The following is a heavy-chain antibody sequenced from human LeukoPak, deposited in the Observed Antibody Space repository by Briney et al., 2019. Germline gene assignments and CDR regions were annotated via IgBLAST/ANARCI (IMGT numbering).Heavy chain of an antibody. CDR1: GGSISSYY. J-gene: IGHJ4*02. CDR3: ARGAGAGYKLQPFDY. V-gene: IGHV4-59*08. CDR2: IYYSGST. D-gene: IGHD5-24*01. Sequence: SETLSLTCTDSGGSISSYYWSWIRQPPGKGLEWIGYIYYSGSTKYNPSLKSRVSISVDTSKNQFSLKLSSVTAADTAVYYCARGAGAGYKLQPFDYWGQGTLVTVSS.